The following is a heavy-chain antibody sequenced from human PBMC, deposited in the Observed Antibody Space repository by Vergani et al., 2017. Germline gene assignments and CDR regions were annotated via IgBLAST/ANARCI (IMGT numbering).Heavy chain of an antibody. Sequence: EVQLLESGGGLVQPGGSLRLSCAASGFTFSSYAMSWVRQAPGKGLEWVSVIYSGGSSTYYADSVKGRFTISRDNSKNTLYLQMNSLRAEDTAVYYCAKDCSSTSCYNAFDIWGQGTMVTVSS. CDR2: IYSGGSST. V-gene: IGHV3-23*03. J-gene: IGHJ3*02. D-gene: IGHD2-2*02. CDR3: AKDCSSTSCYNAFDI. CDR1: GFTFSSYA.